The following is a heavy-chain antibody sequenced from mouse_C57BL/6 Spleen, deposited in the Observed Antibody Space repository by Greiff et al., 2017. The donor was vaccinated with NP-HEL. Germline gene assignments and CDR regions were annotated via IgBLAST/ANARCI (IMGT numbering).Heavy chain of an antibody. CDR3: TTPLGYGYFDV. V-gene: IGHV14-4*01. D-gene: IGHD3-1*01. Sequence: EVQLQQSGAELVRPGASVKLSCTASGFNIKDDYMHWVKQRPEQGLEWIGWIDPENGDTEYASKFQGKATITADTSSNTAYLQLSSLTSEDTAVYYCTTPLGYGYFDVWGTGTTVTVSS. CDR1: GFNIKDDY. J-gene: IGHJ1*03. CDR2: IDPENGDT.